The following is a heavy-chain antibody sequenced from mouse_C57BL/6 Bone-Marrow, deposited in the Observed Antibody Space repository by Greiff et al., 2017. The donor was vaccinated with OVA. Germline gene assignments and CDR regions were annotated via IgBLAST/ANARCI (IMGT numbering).Heavy chain of an antibody. CDR1: GYAFTNYL. CDR3: ARMERATRPATYWYFDV. J-gene: IGHJ1*03. CDR2: INPGSGGT. V-gene: IGHV1-54*01. Sequence: QVQLKESGAELVRPGTSVKVSCKASGYAFTNYLIEWVKQRPGQGLEWIGVINPGSGGTNYNAQFTGKATLTADHSSHAAYMQISSLTSEDSAVYVSARMERATRPATYWYFDVWGTGTTVTVSS. D-gene: IGHD3-3*01.